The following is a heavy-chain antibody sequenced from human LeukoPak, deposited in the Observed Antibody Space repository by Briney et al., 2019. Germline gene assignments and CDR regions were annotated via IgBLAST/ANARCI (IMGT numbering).Heavy chain of an antibody. V-gene: IGHV4-34*01. CDR3: ARGRNYYYDNRGYYDFDY. CDR1: GGSFSGYY. J-gene: IGHJ4*02. Sequence: PSETLSLTCAVYGGSFSGYYWRWIHQPPGKGLEWIGEINHSGTTNYNPSLKSRVTISLDTSKNHFSLKMSSVTSAATAVYYCARGRNYYYDNRGYYDFDYWGQGTLVTVSS. CDR2: INHSGTT. D-gene: IGHD3-22*01.